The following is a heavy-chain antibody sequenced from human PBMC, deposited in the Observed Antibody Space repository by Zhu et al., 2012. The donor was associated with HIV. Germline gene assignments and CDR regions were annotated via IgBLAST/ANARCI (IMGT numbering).Heavy chain of an antibody. Sequence: QVQLQESGPGLVKPSETLSLTCSVSGASTSSSSYYWGWIRQPPGKGLEWIGTIYYSGSTYYKPSLESRVTISVDTSKNQFSLKLSSVTAADTAVYYCARRLSRPRGYYFDYWGQGTLVTVSS. CDR2: IYYSGST. CDR3: ARRLSRPRGYYFDY. CDR1: GASTSSSSYY. V-gene: IGHV4-39*07. J-gene: IGHJ4*02. D-gene: IGHD4/OR15-4a*01.